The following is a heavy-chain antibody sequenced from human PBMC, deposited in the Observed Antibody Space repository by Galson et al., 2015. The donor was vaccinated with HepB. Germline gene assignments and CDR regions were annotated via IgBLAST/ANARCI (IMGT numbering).Heavy chain of an antibody. D-gene: IGHD3-16*01. V-gene: IGHV3-23*01. J-gene: IGHJ6*02. CDR2: ISAGGDTT. CDR1: GFTVSSNYA. CDR3: AKGDVWGSAARNYGMDV. Sequence: SLRLSCAASGFTVSSNYAMTWVRQAPGKGLEWVSSISAGGDTTYYADSVKGRFTISRDNAKKMLSLRTNSLRAEDTAVYYCAKGDVWGSAARNYGMDVWGQGTTVTVSS.